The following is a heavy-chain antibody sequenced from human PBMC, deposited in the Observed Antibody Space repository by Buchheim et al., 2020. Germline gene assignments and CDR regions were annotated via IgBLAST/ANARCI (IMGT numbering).Heavy chain of an antibody. CDR2: ISSSGSTI. Sequence: EVQLVESGGGLVQPGGSLRLSCAASGFTFSSYEMNWVRQAPGKGLEWVSYISSSGSTIYYADSVKGRFTISRDNAKNSLYLQMNSLRAEDTAVYYCARDNWDTAMVPYYYYGMDVWGQGTT. J-gene: IGHJ6*02. V-gene: IGHV3-48*03. CDR1: GFTFSSYE. D-gene: IGHD5-18*01. CDR3: ARDNWDTAMVPYYYYGMDV.